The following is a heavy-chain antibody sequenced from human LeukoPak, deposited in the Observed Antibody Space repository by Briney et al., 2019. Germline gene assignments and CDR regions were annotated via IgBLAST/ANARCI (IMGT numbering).Heavy chain of an antibody. D-gene: IGHD3-9*01. CDR3: AKYGDILTGYPYYFDY. CDR1: GFTMSTNA. Sequence: GGSLRLSCAGSGFTMSTNAMSWVRQAPGKGLEWVSAIEGSVDKTHYADSVKGRFTISRVNSMNTLYLQMNSLRAEDTAIYYCAKYGDILTGYPYYFDYWGQGTLVTVSS. V-gene: IGHV3-23*01. J-gene: IGHJ4*02. CDR2: IEGSVDKT.